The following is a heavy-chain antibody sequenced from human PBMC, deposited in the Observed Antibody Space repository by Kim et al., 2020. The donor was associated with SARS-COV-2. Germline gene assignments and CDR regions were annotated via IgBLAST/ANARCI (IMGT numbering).Heavy chain of an antibody. CDR3: ARDYSSDR. CDR2: GSTI. J-gene: IGHJ4*02. V-gene: IGHV3-48*03. D-gene: IGHD6-19*01. Sequence: GSTIFYADSVKGRFTISRDNAKNSLYLQMNSLRAEDTAVYYCARDYSSDRWGQGTLVTVSS.